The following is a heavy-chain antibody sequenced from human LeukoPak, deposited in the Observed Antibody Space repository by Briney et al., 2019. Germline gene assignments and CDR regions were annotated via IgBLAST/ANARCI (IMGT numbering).Heavy chain of an antibody. Sequence: ASVKVSCKASGYTFTGYYMHWVRQPPGPGLGWMGWINPNSGGTNYAQKFQGRVTMTRDTSISTAYMELSRLRSDDTAVYYCARGCLSYDFWSGYYTDYWGQGTLVTVSS. CDR3: ARGCLSYDFWSGYYTDY. CDR1: GYTFTGYY. V-gene: IGHV1-2*02. D-gene: IGHD3-3*01. CDR2: INPNSGGT. J-gene: IGHJ4*02.